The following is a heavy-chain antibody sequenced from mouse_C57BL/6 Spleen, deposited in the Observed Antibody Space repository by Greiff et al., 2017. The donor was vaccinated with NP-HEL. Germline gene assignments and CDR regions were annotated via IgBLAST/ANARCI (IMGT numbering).Heavy chain of an antibody. D-gene: IGHD2-3*01. CDR1: GYTFTDYY. CDR2: INPYNGGT. Sequence: EVKLVESGPVLVKPGASVKMSCKASGYTFTDYYMNWVKQSHGKSLEWIGVINPYNGGTSYNQKFKGKATLTVDKSSSTAYMELNSLTSEDSAVYYCARYDGYSFAYWGQGTLVTVSA. J-gene: IGHJ3*01. V-gene: IGHV1-19*01. CDR3: ARYDGYSFAY.